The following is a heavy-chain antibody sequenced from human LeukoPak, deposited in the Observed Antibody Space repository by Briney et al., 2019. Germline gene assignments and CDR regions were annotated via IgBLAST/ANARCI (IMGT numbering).Heavy chain of an antibody. CDR1: GYTFTSYG. Sequence: ASVKVSCKASGYTFTSYGISWVRQAPGQGLEWMGWISAYNGNTNYAQNLQGRVTMTTDTSTSTAYMELRSLRSDDTAAYYCARDVGTMVRGVMGYWGQGTLVTVSS. D-gene: IGHD3-10*01. J-gene: IGHJ4*02. CDR3: ARDVGTMVRGVMGY. V-gene: IGHV1-18*01. CDR2: ISAYNGNT.